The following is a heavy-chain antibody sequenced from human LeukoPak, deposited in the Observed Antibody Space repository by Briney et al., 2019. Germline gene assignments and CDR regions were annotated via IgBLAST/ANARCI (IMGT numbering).Heavy chain of an antibody. CDR1: GGSISSGGYY. J-gene: IGHJ4*02. Sequence: SETLSLTCTVSGGSISSGGYYWSWIRQYPGKGLEWIGYIYYSGSTYYNPSLKSRVTISVDTSKNQFSLKLSSVTAADTAVYYCAREGGYYDSSGYPTYYFDYWGQGTLVTVSS. V-gene: IGHV4-31*03. CDR2: IYYSGST. CDR3: AREGGYYDSSGYPTYYFDY. D-gene: IGHD3-22*01.